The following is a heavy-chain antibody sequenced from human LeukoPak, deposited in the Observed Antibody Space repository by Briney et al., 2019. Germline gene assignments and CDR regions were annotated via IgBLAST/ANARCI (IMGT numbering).Heavy chain of an antibody. CDR1: GDSISSGGYF. Sequence: SETLSLTCTVSGDSISSGGYFWSWIRQPPGKGLEWIGYISHYENAYYSPSLSSRVTMTVDKSKNQVSLKITSVTAADTAIYYCARDGYNSAPFDYWGPGTLVTVSS. CDR2: ISHYENA. V-gene: IGHV4-30-2*01. J-gene: IGHJ4*02. CDR3: ARDGYNSAPFDY. D-gene: IGHD5-24*01.